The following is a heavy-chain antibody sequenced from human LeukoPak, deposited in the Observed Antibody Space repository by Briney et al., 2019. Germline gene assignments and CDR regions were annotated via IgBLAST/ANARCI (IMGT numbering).Heavy chain of an antibody. CDR3: ARAYGSGSQSTFDY. D-gene: IGHD3-10*01. J-gene: IGHJ4*02. CDR1: GGSISSSSYY. CDR2: IYYSGST. V-gene: IGHV4-39*07. Sequence: SETLSLTWTVSGGSISSSSYYWGWIRQPPGKGLEWIGSIYYSGSTNYNPSLKGRVTISADTSKNQFSLKLSSVTAADTAVYYCARAYGSGSQSTFDYWGQGTLVTVSS.